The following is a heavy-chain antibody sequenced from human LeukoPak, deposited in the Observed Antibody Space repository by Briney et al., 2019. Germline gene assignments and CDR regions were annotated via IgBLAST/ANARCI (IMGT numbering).Heavy chain of an antibody. D-gene: IGHD3-22*01. Sequence: SETLSLTCGVSGYSISSGYYWGWIRQPPGKGLEWIGSIYHSGSAYYNPSLKSRVTISVDTSKNQFSLKLSSVTAADTAVYYCARDGPTYYYDNRGHYYDYWGRETLVTVSS. CDR3: ARDGPTYYYDNRGHYYDY. CDR1: GYSISSGYY. J-gene: IGHJ4*02. V-gene: IGHV4-38-2*02. CDR2: IYHSGSA.